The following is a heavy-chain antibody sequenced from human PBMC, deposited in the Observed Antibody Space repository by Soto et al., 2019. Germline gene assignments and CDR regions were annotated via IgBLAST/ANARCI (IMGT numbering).Heavy chain of an antibody. J-gene: IGHJ6*02. V-gene: IGHV3-49*04. D-gene: IGHD1-7*01. CDR3: TRDKPSFNWNYVHYYYGMDV. CDR1: GFTFGDYA. CDR2: IRSKAYGGTT. Sequence: PGGSLRLSCTASGFTFGDYAMSWVRQAPGKGLEWVGFIRSKAYGGTTEYAASVKGRFTISRDDSKSIAYLQMNSLKTEDTAVYYCTRDKPSFNWNYVHYYYGMDVWGQGTTVTAP.